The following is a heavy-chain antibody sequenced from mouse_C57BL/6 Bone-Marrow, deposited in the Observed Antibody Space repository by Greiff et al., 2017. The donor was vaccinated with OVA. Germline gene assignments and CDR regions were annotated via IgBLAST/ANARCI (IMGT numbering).Heavy chain of an antibody. Sequence: QVQLKESGPGLVQPSQSLSITCTVSGFSLTSYGVHWVRQSPGKGLEWLGVIWRGGSTDYNAAFMSRLSITKDNSKSQVFFKMNSLQADDTAIYYCAKRGYYSNHYYAMDYWGQGTSVTVSS. V-gene: IGHV2-5*01. CDR2: IWRGGST. CDR3: AKRGYYSNHYYAMDY. J-gene: IGHJ4*01. D-gene: IGHD2-5*01. CDR1: GFSLTSYG.